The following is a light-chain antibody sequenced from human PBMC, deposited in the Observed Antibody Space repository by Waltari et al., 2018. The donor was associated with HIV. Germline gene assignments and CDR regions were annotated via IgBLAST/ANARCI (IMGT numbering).Light chain of an antibody. V-gene: IGLV1-47*01. CDR1: SSNIGDNY. J-gene: IGLJ3*02. CDR2: RNS. Sequence: QSALTQPPSTSGTPGQTVTIPCSVNSSNIGDNYVSWYQQLPGTAPKLLIYRNSQRPSGVRDRFSGSKSGTSASLAINDLRSEDEAEYHCAAWDDSLSGWVFGGGTNLTVL. CDR3: AAWDDSLSGWV.